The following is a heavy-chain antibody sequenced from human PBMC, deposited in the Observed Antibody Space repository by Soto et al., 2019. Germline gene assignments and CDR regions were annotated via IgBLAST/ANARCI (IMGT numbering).Heavy chain of an antibody. D-gene: IGHD2-2*01. J-gene: IGHJ6*02. Sequence: RASVKVSCKASGYTFTGYYMHWVRQAPGQGLEWMGWINPNSGGTNYAQKFQGRVTMTRDTSISTAYMELSRLRSDDTAVYYCATPGVVPAAKTYYYGMDVWGQGTTVTVSS. CDR2: INPNSGGT. V-gene: IGHV1-2*02. CDR3: ATPGVVPAAKTYYYGMDV. CDR1: GYTFTGYY.